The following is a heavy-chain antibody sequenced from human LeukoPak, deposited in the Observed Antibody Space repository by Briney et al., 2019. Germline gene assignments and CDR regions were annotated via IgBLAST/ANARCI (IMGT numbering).Heavy chain of an antibody. Sequence: PGGSLRLSCAASGFTFSSYWMLWVRQVPGKGLVWVARINPGGSSITYADSVKGRFTISRDNAKNTPYLQMDSLRAEDTGVYYCARSNQADDYWGQGTLVTVSS. CDR3: ARSNQADDY. CDR1: GFTFSSYW. V-gene: IGHV3-74*01. D-gene: IGHD1-14*01. J-gene: IGHJ4*02. CDR2: INPGGSSI.